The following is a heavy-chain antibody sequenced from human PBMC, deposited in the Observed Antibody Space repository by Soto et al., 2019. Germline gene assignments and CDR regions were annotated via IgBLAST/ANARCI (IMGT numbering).Heavy chain of an antibody. CDR1: GGSISSSNC. D-gene: IGHD2-2*01. Sequence: SETLSLTCGVFGGSISSSNCWSWVRQPPGKGLEWIGEISNGVNTDYNPSLRSRVIISVDKSNNEVSLRLSSVTAADTAVYYCARDPHCSSTSCPFDYWGRGTLVTVSS. CDR2: ISNGVNT. CDR3: ARDPHCSSTSCPFDY. J-gene: IGHJ4*02. V-gene: IGHV4-4*02.